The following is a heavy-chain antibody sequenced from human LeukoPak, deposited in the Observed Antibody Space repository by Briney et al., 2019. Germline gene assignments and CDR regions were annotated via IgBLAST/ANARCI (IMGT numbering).Heavy chain of an antibody. CDR1: GYSFTTYS. J-gene: IGHJ4*02. V-gene: IGHV1-3*01. CDR3: ARDLIVYGSGSYFDY. CDR2: INVGNGNT. D-gene: IGHD3-10*01. Sequence: ASVKVSCKTSGYSFTTYSIHWVRQAPGQGLEWMAWINVGNGNTKYSQNFQGRLTITTDTSASTAYMELSSLRFEDTALYFCARDLIVYGSGSYFDYWGQGTLVTVSS.